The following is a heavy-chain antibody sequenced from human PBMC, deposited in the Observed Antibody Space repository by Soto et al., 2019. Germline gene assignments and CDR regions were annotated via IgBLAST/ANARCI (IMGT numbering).Heavy chain of an antibody. CDR3: ARSPGYCSTTRCYGRDFAMDV. Sequence: QVQLVEFGGGVVQPGRSLRLSCAASRFTFSNYAMHWVRQAPGKGLQWVALISFDGSTKYYADSVKGRFTISRDNSKITLYLQMHSLRAEDTAVYYCARSPGYCSTTRCYGRDFAMDVWGQGTTVTVSS. CDR1: RFTFSNYA. J-gene: IGHJ6*02. CDR2: ISFDGSTK. V-gene: IGHV3-30-3*01. D-gene: IGHD2-2*01.